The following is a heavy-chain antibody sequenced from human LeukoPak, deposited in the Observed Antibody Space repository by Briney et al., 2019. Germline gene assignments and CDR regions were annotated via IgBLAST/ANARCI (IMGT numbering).Heavy chain of an antibody. J-gene: IGHJ5*02. D-gene: IGHD1-26*01. CDR1: IDSFSNYH. V-gene: IGHV4-34*01. Sequence: SETLSLTCAVYIDSFSNYHWNWIRQTPAKGMEWIGEVNESGGTNISPSLRSRVILSVDTSKNQFSLKLISVTVADTAIYYCARGQGATVPQVGRNWFDPWGQGTRVTVSS. CDR2: VNESGGT. CDR3: ARGQGATVPQVGRNWFDP.